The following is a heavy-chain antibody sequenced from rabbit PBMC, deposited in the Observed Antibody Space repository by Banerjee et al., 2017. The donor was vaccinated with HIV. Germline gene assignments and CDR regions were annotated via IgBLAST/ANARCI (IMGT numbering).Heavy chain of an antibody. CDR2: IDPVFGST. D-gene: IGHD6-1*01. Sequence: MSWVRQAPGKGLEWIGYIDPVFGSTHYASGVNGRFTVSSHNAQNTLYLQLNRLTAADTATYFCARPKIYYTYGYAGYDLWGPGTLVTVS. CDR3: ARPKIYYTYGYAGYDL. J-gene: IGHJ4*01. V-gene: IGHV1S7*01.